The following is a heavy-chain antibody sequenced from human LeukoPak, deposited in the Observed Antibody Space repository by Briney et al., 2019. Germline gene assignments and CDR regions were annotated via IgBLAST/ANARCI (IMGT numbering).Heavy chain of an antibody. Sequence: MPSETLSLTCTVSGGSISSGGYYWSWIRQHPGKGLEWIGYIYYSGSTYYNPSLKSRVTISVDTSKNQFSLKLSSVTAADTAVYYCASAPTSTYYYDGSGYYLNYWGQGTLVTVSS. CDR3: ASAPTSTYYYDGSGYYLNY. CDR2: IYYSGST. J-gene: IGHJ4*02. CDR1: GGSISSGGYY. D-gene: IGHD3-22*01. V-gene: IGHV4-31*03.